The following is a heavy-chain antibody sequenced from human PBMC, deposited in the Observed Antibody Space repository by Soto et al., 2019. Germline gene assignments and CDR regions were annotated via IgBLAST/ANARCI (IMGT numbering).Heavy chain of an antibody. CDR1: GYTFTSYG. D-gene: IGHD2-15*01. CDR3: ASDGLSGGRSGYYYYYYGMDV. CDR2: ISAYNGNK. Sequence: ASVKVSCKASGYTFTSYGISWVRQAPGQGLEWMGWISAYNGNKNYAQKLQGRVTMTTDTSTSTAYMERTGLRSDDTAVYYCASDGLSGGRSGYYYYYYGMDVWGQGTTVTVSS. J-gene: IGHJ6*02. V-gene: IGHV1-18*01.